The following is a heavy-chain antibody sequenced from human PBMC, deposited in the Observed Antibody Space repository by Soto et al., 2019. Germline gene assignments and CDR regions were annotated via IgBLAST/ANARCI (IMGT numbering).Heavy chain of an antibody. Sequence: QVQLVESGGGVVQPGRSLRLSCAASGFTFSSYGMHWVRQAPGKGLEWVAVIWYDGSNKYYADSVKGRFTISRDNSKNTLYLQMSSLRAEDTAVYYCARDLEYSSSCADFWGQGTLVTVSS. J-gene: IGHJ4*02. CDR3: ARDLEYSSSCADF. CDR1: GFTFSSYG. V-gene: IGHV3-33*01. D-gene: IGHD6-6*01. CDR2: IWYDGSNK.